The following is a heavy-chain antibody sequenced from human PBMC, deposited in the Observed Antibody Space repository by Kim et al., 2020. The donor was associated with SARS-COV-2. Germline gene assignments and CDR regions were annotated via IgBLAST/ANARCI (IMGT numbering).Heavy chain of an antibody. V-gene: IGHV3-9*01. D-gene: IGHD5-12*01. CDR3: AKDRDGYTQEYYFDY. Sequence: DSVKGRFTISRDNAKNSLYLQMNSLRAEDTALYYCAKDRDGYTQEYYFDYWGQGTLVTVSS. J-gene: IGHJ4*02.